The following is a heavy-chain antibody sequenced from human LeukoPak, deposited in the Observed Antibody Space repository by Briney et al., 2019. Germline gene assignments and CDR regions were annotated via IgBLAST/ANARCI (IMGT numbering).Heavy chain of an antibody. CDR1: GFTFSTYN. CDR2: ISSSYM. Sequence: GGSLRLSCAASGFTFSTYNMNWVRQAPGKGLEWVSSISSSYMFYADSVKGRFTISRDNAKNSLSLQMDSLRVEDTAVYYCARVLPANVGSYSWYFDLWGRGTLVTVSS. J-gene: IGHJ2*01. CDR3: ARVLPANVGSYSWYFDL. V-gene: IGHV3-21*01. D-gene: IGHD1-26*01.